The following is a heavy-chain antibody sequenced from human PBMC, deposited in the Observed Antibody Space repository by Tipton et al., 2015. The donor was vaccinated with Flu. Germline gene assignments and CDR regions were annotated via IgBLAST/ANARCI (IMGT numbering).Heavy chain of an antibody. CDR2: INHSGST. V-gene: IGHV4-34*01. Sequence: TLSLTCAVYGGSLSGYYWSWIRQAPGKGLEWNGEINHSGSTNYNPSLKSRLTIPLDMTKKQFSLTLYSVSAADAAVYYCARHTRIAIGGLNWFDPWGQGTLVTVSS. CDR1: GGSLSGYY. D-gene: IGHD2/OR15-2a*01. J-gene: IGHJ5*02. CDR3: ARHTRIAIGGLNWFDP.